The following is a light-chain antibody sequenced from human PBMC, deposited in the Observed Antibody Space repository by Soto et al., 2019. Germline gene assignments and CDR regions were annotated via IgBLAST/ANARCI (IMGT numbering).Light chain of an antibody. Sequence: DIQMTQSPSSLSASVGDRVTITCRASQSISSYVNWYRQKPAKAPELLIYAASSLQSGVPSRFSGSGSVTDCTLTISSLQPEDFATYYCQQSYSGPLAFGGGTKVEIK. V-gene: IGKV1-39*01. CDR2: AAS. CDR3: QQSYSGPLA. J-gene: IGKJ4*01. CDR1: QSISSY.